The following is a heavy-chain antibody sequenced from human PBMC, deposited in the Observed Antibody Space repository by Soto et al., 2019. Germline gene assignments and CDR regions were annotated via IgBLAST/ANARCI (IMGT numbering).Heavy chain of an antibody. CDR2: INHSGST. J-gene: IGHJ6*02. Sequence: SETLSLTCAVYGGSFSGYYWSWIRQPPGKGLEWIGEINHSGSTNYNPSLKSRVTISVDKSKNQFSLRLTSVTAADTAVYYCARVSGSYYYGMDVWGQGTTVTVSS. D-gene: IGHD1-26*01. CDR1: GGSFSGYY. CDR3: ARVSGSYYYGMDV. V-gene: IGHV4-34*01.